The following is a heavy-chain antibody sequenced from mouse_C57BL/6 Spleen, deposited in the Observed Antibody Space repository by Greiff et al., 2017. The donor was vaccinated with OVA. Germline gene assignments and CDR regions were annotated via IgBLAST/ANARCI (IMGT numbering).Heavy chain of an antibody. CDR1: GYSFTGYY. V-gene: IGHV1-42*01. J-gene: IGHJ4*01. CDR2: INPSTGGT. CDR3: ARSPRGDAMDY. Sequence: VQLKESGPELVKPGASVKISCKASGYSFTGYYMNWVKQSPEKSLEWIGEINPSTGGTTYNQKFKAKATLTVDKSSSTAYMQLKSLTSEDSAVYYCARSPRGDAMDYWGQGTSVTVSS.